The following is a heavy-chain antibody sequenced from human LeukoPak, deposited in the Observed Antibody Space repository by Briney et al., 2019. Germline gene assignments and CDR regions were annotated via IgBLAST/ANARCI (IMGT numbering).Heavy chain of an antibody. J-gene: IGHJ4*02. Sequence: SETLSLTCSVSGVSISGYYWIWIRQSPGKGLQSIGSIFYRDSFSYGGTTFYNPSLQSRLTISVDKSNNAFSLKLSSVTAADTAVYFCARQISGNKDYWGQGSLVTVSS. CDR1: GVSISGYY. V-gene: IGHV4-59*08. CDR3: ARQISGNKDY. D-gene: IGHD1/OR15-1a*01. CDR2: IFYRDSFSYGGTT.